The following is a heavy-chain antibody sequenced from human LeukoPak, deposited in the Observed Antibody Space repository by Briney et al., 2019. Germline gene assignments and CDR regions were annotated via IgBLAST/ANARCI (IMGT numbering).Heavy chain of an antibody. CDR2: IYYSGST. CDR1: GGSISSSPYY. Sequence: SETLSLTCTVSGGSISSSPYYWGWIRQAPGKGLEWIGNIYYSGSTFYNPSLKSRLTISVDTSKNQFSLKLSSVTAADTAVYHCARVGVLNWFDPWGQGTPVTVSS. V-gene: IGHV4-39*01. J-gene: IGHJ5*02. CDR3: ARVGVLNWFDP. D-gene: IGHD1-26*01.